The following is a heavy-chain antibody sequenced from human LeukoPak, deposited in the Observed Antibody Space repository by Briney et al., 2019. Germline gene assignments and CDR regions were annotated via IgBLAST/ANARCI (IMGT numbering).Heavy chain of an antibody. J-gene: IGHJ3*02. CDR2: IYHSGST. V-gene: IGHV4-59*12. CDR1: GGSISSYY. Sequence: SETLSLTCTVSGGSISSYYWSWIRQPPGKGLEWIGYIYHSGSTYYNPSLKSRVTISVDRSKNQFSLKLSSVTAADTAVYYCARVRGGYQHDAFDIWGQGTMVTVSS. D-gene: IGHD2-15*01. CDR3: ARVRGGYQHDAFDI.